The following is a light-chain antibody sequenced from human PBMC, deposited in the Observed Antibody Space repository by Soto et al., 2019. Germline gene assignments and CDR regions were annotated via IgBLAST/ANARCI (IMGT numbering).Light chain of an antibody. CDR1: QFIYGW. CDR3: QQYHSFWT. Sequence: DIQMTQSPSTLSASVGDRVTITCRASQFIYGWLAWYQQKPGKAPKLLIYDASNLESGVPSRFSGSGSGTQFTLTISSLQPDDFATYYCQQYHSFWTFGQGTKVDIK. V-gene: IGKV1-5*01. CDR2: DAS. J-gene: IGKJ1*01.